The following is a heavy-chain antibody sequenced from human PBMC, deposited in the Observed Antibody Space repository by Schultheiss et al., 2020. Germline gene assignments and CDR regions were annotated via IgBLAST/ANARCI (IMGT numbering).Heavy chain of an antibody. CDR3: ARDQAAAGTRENWFDP. V-gene: IGHV1-8*01. CDR1: GYTFTSYD. Sequence: ASVKVSCKASGYTFTSYDINWVRQATGQGLEWMGWMNPNSGNTGYAQKFQGRVTMTRNTSISTAYMELSSLRSEDTAVYYCARDQAAAGTRENWFDPWGQGTLVTVSS. D-gene: IGHD6-13*01. CDR2: MNPNSGNT. J-gene: IGHJ5*02.